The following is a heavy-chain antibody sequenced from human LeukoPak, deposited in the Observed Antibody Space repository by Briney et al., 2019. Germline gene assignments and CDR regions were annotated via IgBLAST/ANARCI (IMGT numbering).Heavy chain of an antibody. Sequence: GGSLRLSCADSGFTVSSNYMTWVRQAPGKGLEWVSSISSSGSYIYYADSMKGRFTISRDNTKNSLYLQVNSLRAEDTAVYYCARMRAVGATKKFDYWGQGTLVTVSS. J-gene: IGHJ4*02. CDR1: GFTVSSNY. CDR2: ISSSGSYI. CDR3: ARMRAVGATKKFDY. V-gene: IGHV3-21*01. D-gene: IGHD1-26*01.